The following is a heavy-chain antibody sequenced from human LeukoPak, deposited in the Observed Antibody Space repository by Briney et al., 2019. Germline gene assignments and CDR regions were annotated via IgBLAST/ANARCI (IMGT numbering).Heavy chain of an antibody. V-gene: IGHV3-48*03. D-gene: IGHD3-3*01. CDR1: GFTFSSYE. Sequence: PGGSLRLSCAASGFTFSSYEMNWVCQAPGKGLEWVSYISSSGSTIYYADSVKGRFTISRDNAKNSLYLQMNSLRAEDTAVYYCARDRYDFWSGFLFDYWGQGTLVTVSS. CDR3: ARDRYDFWSGFLFDY. J-gene: IGHJ4*02. CDR2: ISSSGSTI.